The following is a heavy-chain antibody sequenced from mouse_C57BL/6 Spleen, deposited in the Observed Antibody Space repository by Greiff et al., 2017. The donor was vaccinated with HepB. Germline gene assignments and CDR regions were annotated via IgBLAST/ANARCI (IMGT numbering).Heavy chain of an antibody. CDR3: ARVRLLRFFDY. V-gene: IGHV1-50*01. CDR2: IDPSDSYT. CDR1: GYTFTSYW. J-gene: IGHJ2*01. D-gene: IGHD2-3*01. Sequence: QVQLQQPGAELVKPGASVKLSCKASGYTFTSYWMQWVKQRPGQGLEWIGEIDPSDSYTNYNQKFKGKATLTVDTSSSTAYMQLSSLTSEDSAVYYCARVRLLRFFDYWGQGTTLTVSS.